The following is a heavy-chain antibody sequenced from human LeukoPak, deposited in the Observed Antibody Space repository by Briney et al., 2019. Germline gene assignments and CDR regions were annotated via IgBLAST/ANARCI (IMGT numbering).Heavy chain of an antibody. D-gene: IGHD4-17*01. Sequence: GGSLRLSCAASGFTFSSYSMNWVRQAPGKGLEWVSSISSSSSYIYYADSVKGRFTISKDNAKNSLYLQMNSLRAEDTAVYYCARGLFYGDYDPWGQGTLVTVSS. CDR3: ARGLFYGDYDP. CDR1: GFTFSSYS. J-gene: IGHJ5*02. V-gene: IGHV3-21*01. CDR2: ISSSSSYI.